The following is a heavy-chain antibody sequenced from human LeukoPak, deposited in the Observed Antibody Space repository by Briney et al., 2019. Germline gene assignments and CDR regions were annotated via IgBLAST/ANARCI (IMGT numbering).Heavy chain of an antibody. V-gene: IGHV4-61*01. Sequence: PSETLSLTCTVSGGSVSSGSNYWSWIRRPPGKGLEWIGYIDDSGNTNYNPSLKSQVTISVDKSKNQFSLKLSFVTAADTAMYYCARSDYHNSGSHTVFDAFDIWGQGTRVTVSS. CDR1: GGSVSSGSNY. J-gene: IGHJ3*02. D-gene: IGHD3-10*01. CDR3: ARSDYHNSGSHTVFDAFDI. CDR2: IDDSGNT.